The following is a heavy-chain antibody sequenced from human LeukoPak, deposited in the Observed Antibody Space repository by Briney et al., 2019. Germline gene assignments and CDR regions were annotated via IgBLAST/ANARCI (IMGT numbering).Heavy chain of an antibody. V-gene: IGHV4-39*01. D-gene: IGHD3-22*01. J-gene: IGHJ5*02. CDR1: GGSISSSSYY. CDR3: ARVWRYYDSSGYPNWFDP. Sequence: SETLSLTCTVSGGSISSSSYYWGWIRQPPGKGLERIGSIYYSGSTYYNPSLKSRVTISVDTSKNQFSLKLSSVTAADTAVYYCARVWRYYDSSGYPNWFDPWGQGTLVTVSS. CDR2: IYYSGST.